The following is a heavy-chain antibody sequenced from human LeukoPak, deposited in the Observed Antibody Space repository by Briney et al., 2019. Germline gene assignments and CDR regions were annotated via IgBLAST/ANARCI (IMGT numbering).Heavy chain of an antibody. Sequence: PSETLSLTCTVSSYSISSGYYWGWIRQPPGQGLEWIGNIYHSGNTYYKPSLKSRVTISVDTSKNQFSLKLSSVTAADTAVYYCARVTSRLGVCDYWGQGTLVTVSS. CDR3: ARVTSRLGVCDY. D-gene: IGHD2-8*01. V-gene: IGHV4-38-2*02. CDR1: SYSISSGYY. J-gene: IGHJ4*02. CDR2: IYHSGNT.